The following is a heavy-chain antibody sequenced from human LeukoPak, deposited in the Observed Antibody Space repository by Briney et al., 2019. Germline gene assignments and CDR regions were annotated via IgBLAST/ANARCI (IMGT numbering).Heavy chain of an antibody. CDR3: ATQPEILLWFGDH. CDR1: GGSISSSNW. D-gene: IGHD3-10*01. J-gene: IGHJ4*02. Sequence: PSETLSLTCAVSGGSISSSNWWSWVRQPPGKGLEWIGEIYHSGSTNYNPSLKSRVTISVDKSKNQFSLKLSSVTAEDTAVYYCATQPEILLWFGDHWGQGTLVTVSS. V-gene: IGHV4-4*02. CDR2: IYHSGST.